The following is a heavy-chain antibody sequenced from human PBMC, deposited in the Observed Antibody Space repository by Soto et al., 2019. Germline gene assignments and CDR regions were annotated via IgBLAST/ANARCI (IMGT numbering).Heavy chain of an antibody. V-gene: IGHV3-21*01. CDR3: ARSGRYIYGMDV. CDR2: ISSSSSYI. J-gene: IGHJ6*02. CDR1: GFTFSSYS. Sequence: PVGSLRLSCAASGFTFSSYSMNWVRQAPGKGLEWVSSISSSSSYIYYADSVKGRFTISRDNAKNSLYLQMNSLRAEDTAVYYCARSGRYIYGMDVWGQGTTVTVSS. D-gene: IGHD1-26*01.